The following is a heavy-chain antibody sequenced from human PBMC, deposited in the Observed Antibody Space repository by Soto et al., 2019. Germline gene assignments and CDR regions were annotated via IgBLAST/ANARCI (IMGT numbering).Heavy chain of an antibody. V-gene: IGHV1-24*01. CDR2: FDPEGSDT. CDR1: GYTLSELA. J-gene: IGHJ4*02. D-gene: IGHD2-21*02. CDR3: ATMGFCGPGCYSFDY. Sequence: ASVKFYCKVSGYTLSELAIHLVRQAAGKGFEWMGGFDPEGSDTIYAQKFQGRVTMTSDTSTETAYMELESLTSEDTAFYYCATMGFCGPGCYSFDYWGQGTLVTVSS.